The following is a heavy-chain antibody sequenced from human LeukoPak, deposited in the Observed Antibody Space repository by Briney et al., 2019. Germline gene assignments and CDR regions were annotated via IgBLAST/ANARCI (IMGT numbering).Heavy chain of an antibody. J-gene: IGHJ5*02. CDR1: GFTFTSYS. CDR2: ISNRGDYI. Sequence: PGGSLRLSCSASGFTFTSYSMNWVRQAPGKGLEWVSSISNRGDYIYYADSVKGRFTISRDNAKNSLYLQMNSLRAEDTAVYYCARAPKGKTWGQGTLVTVSS. CDR3: ARAPKGKT. V-gene: IGHV3-21*01.